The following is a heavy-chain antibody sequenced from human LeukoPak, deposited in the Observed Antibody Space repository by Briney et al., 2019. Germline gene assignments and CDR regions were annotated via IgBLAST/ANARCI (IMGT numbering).Heavy chain of an antibody. CDR3: AKRGSTWDLDY. CDR1: AFTFSSYA. CDR2: VSYDGNTK. V-gene: IGHV3-33*06. J-gene: IGHJ4*02. D-gene: IGHD6-6*01. Sequence: GGSLRLSCTASAFTFSSYAMHWVRQAPGKGLEWMAVVSYDGNTKYYADSVRGRFTISKDNSENTLYLQMNSLRAEATAVYYCAKRGSTWDLDYWGQGTLVTVSS.